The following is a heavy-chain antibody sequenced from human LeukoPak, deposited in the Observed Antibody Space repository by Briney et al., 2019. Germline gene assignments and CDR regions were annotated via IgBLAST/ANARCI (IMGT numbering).Heavy chain of an antibody. Sequence: PGGSLRLSCAASGFTVSSNYMSWVRQAPGKGLEWVSVIYSGGSTYYADSVKGRFTISRDNSRNTLYLQMNSLRAEDTAVYYCAREYYYDSSGYEYNWFDPWGQGTLVTVSS. CDR2: IYSGGST. CDR1: GFTVSSNY. V-gene: IGHV3-53*01. J-gene: IGHJ5*02. D-gene: IGHD3-22*01. CDR3: AREYYYDSSGYEYNWFDP.